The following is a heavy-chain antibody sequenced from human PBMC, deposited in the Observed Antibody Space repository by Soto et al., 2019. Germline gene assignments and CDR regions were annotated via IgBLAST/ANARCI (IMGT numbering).Heavy chain of an antibody. D-gene: IGHD2-15*01. V-gene: IGHV1-69*01. CDR2: IIPIFGTA. Sequence: QVQLVQSGAEVKKPGSSVKVSCKASGGTFSSYAISWVRQAPGQGLEWMGGIIPIFGTANYAQKFQGRVTITADESTSTAYMELSSLRSEDTAVYYCARGTKGYCSGGSCYSRFDYWGQGTLVTVSS. J-gene: IGHJ4*02. CDR3: ARGTKGYCSGGSCYSRFDY. CDR1: GGTFSSYA.